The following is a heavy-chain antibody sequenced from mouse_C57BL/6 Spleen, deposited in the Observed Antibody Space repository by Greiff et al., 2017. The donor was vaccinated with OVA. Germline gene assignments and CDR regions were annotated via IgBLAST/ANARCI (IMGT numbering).Heavy chain of an antibody. CDR3: ARGDGGLAY. J-gene: IGHJ3*01. CDR2: ISYDGSN. D-gene: IGHD2-3*01. Sequence: EVKVEESGPGLVKPSQSLSLTCSVTGYSITSGYYWNWIRQFPGNKLEWMGYISYDGSNNYNPSLKNRISITRDTSKNQFFLKLNSVTTEDTATYYCARGDGGLAYWGQGTLVTVSA. CDR1: GYSITSGYY. V-gene: IGHV3-6*01.